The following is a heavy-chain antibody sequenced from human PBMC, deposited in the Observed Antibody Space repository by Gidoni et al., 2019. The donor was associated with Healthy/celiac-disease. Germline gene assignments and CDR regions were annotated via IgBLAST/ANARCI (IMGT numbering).Heavy chain of an antibody. Sequence: EVPLLASGGGLVQPGGSLRLSCAASGFPFSSYAMRWGRQAPGKGLEWVSAISGSGGSTYYADAVKGRFTISRDNSKNTLYLQMNSLRAEDTAVYYCAKGVVVVPAAKLDNDAFDIWGQGTMVTVSS. V-gene: IGHV3-23*01. J-gene: IGHJ3*02. D-gene: IGHD2-2*01. CDR3: AKGVVVVPAAKLDNDAFDI. CDR2: ISGSGGST. CDR1: GFPFSSYA.